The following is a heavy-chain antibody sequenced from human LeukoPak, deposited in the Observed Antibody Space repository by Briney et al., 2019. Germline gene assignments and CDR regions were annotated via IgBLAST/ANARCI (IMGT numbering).Heavy chain of an antibody. CDR1: GFTFSSYA. CDR2: ISGSGGST. J-gene: IGHJ4*02. D-gene: IGHD1-14*01. CDR3: AKKSGNLYYFDY. V-gene: IGHV3-23*01. Sequence: GGSLRLSCAASGFTFSSYAMSWVRQAPGKGLEWVSAISGSGGSTYYADSVKGRFTISRDNSKNTLYLQMNSLRADDTAIYYCAKKSGNLYYFDYWGQGTLVAVSS.